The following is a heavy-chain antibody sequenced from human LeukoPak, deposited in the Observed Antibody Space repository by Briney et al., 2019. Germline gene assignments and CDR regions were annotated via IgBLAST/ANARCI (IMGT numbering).Heavy chain of an antibody. J-gene: IGHJ4*02. D-gene: IGHD3-3*01. CDR3: ARGPRATIFGVVRGETRGHFDY. CDR2: MYNSGTT. CDR1: GDSISSGGYS. Sequence: PSQTLSLTCVVSGDSISSGGYSWNWLRQPPGTGLEWVGYMYNSGTTSYNPSLKRRVTMSVDTSKNQFSLKLSSVTAADTAVYYCARGPRATIFGVVRGETRGHFDYWGQGTLVTVSS. V-gene: IGHV4-30-4*07.